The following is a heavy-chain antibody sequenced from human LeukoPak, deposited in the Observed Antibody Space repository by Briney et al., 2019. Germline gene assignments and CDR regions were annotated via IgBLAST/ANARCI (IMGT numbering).Heavy chain of an antibody. D-gene: IGHD5-12*01. J-gene: IGHJ4*02. CDR1: GYTFTSYD. CDR3: ARQTYSGHDPWG. Sequence: ASVKVSCKASGYTFTSYDINWVRQATGQGLEWMGWMNPNSGNTGYAQKFQGRVTMTRNTSISTAYMELSSLRSEDTAVYYCARQTYSGHDPWGWGQGTLVTVSS. V-gene: IGHV1-8*01. CDR2: MNPNSGNT.